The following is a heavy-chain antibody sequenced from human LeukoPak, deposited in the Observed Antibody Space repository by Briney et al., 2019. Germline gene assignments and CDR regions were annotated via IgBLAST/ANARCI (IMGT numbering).Heavy chain of an antibody. Sequence: GGSLRLSCAASGFTFSGSAIHWVRQASGKGLEWVGRIRSKANNYATVYAASVKGRFTISRDDSKNTAYLQMNRLKTEDTAVYYCTSVNYDSSGYYSDYWGQGTLVTVSS. J-gene: IGHJ4*02. V-gene: IGHV3-73*01. CDR3: TSVNYDSSGYYSDY. CDR1: GFTFSGSA. D-gene: IGHD3-22*01. CDR2: IRSKANNYAT.